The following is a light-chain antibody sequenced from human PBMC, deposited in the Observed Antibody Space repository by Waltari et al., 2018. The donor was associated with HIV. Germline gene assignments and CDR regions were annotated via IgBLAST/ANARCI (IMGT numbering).Light chain of an antibody. V-gene: IGLV1-40*01. J-gene: IGLJ2*01. CDR3: QSYDSSLSGVV. CDR1: SSNSGAGYD. CDR2: GNT. Sequence: QSVLTQPPSVSGAPGQRVTISCTGSSSNSGAGYDVHRYQNLPGTAPKLLIYGNTNRPSGVPDRFSGSKSGTSASLAITGLQAEDEADYYCQSYDSSLSGVVFGGGTKLTVL.